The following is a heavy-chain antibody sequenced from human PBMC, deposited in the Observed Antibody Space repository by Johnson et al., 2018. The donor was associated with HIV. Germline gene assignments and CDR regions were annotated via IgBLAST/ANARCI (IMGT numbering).Heavy chain of an antibody. Sequence: QVQLVESGGGVVQPGRSLRLSCAASGFTFSSYAMHWVRQAPGKGLEWVAVISYDGSNKYYADSVTGRFTISIDNSKNTLYLQMNSLRSGDTAVYDCARTLGFGIEDAFEIWGQGTMVTVSS. V-gene: IGHV3-30*14. CDR2: ISYDGSNK. J-gene: IGHJ3*02. D-gene: IGHD3-10*01. CDR3: ARTLGFGIEDAFEI. CDR1: GFTFSSYA.